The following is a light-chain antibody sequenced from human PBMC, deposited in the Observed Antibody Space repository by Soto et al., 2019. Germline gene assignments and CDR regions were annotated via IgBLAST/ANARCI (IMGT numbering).Light chain of an antibody. Sequence: SSELTQPPSVSVSPGQTASITCSGDKLGDKYACWYQQKPGQSPVLVIYQDSKRPSGIPERFSGSNSGNTATLTISGTQAMDEADYYCQAWDSSTAYVFGTWTKVTVL. CDR2: QDS. CDR3: QAWDSSTAYV. J-gene: IGLJ1*01. CDR1: KLGDKY. V-gene: IGLV3-1*01.